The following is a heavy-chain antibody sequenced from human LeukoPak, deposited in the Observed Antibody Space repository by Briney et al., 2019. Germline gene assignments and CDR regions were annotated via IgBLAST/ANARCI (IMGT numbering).Heavy chain of an antibody. D-gene: IGHD3-10*01. Sequence: GGSLRLSCAASRFTFSDYYMSWVRQAPGKGLEWVSVIYSGGSTYYADSVKGRFTISRDNSKNTLYLQMNSLRAEDTAVYYCARDQIRRRFGELLRAPYYYYYGMDVWGQGTTVTVSS. CDR2: IYSGGST. V-gene: IGHV3-53*01. CDR3: ARDQIRRRFGELLRAPYYYYYGMDV. J-gene: IGHJ6*02. CDR1: RFTFSDYY.